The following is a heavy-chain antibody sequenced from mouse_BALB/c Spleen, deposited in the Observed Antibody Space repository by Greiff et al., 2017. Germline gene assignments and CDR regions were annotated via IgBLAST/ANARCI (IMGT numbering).Heavy chain of an antibody. J-gene: IGHJ3*01. V-gene: IGHV5-6*01. D-gene: IGHD2-3*01. CDR1: GFTFSSFG. CDR3: ARHRDGFAY. Sequence: EVQLVESGGGLVQPGGSRKLSCAASGFTFSSFGMHWVRQAPEKGLEWVATISSGGSYTYYPDSVKGRFTISRDNAKNTLYLQMSSLKSEDTAMYYCARHRDGFAYWGQGTLVTVSA. CDR2: ISSGGSYT.